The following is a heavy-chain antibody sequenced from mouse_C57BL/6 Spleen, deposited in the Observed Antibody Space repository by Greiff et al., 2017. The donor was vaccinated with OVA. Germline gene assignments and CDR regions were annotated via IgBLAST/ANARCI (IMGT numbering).Heavy chain of an antibody. CDR3: ARGGYGSSSAMDY. CDR1: GYTFTSYW. CDR2: IYPGSGST. V-gene: IGHV1-55*01. Sequence: QVQLQQPGAELVKPGASVKMSCKASGYTFTSYWITWVKQRPGQGLEWIGDIYPGSGSTNYNEKFKSKATLTVDTSSSTAYMQLSSLTSEDSAVYYCARGGYGSSSAMDYWGQGTSVTVSS. D-gene: IGHD1-1*01. J-gene: IGHJ4*01.